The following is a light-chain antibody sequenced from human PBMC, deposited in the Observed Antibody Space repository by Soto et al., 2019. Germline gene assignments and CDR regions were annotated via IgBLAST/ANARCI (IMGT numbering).Light chain of an antibody. J-gene: IGLJ1*01. V-gene: IGLV2-14*01. CDR2: DVT. CDR1: SIDVGGSNH. CDR3: VSFTSSTTYV. Sequence: QSVLTQPPSVSGSPGQSVTISCTGTSIDVGGSNHVSWYQQHPGKAPKLMIYDVTNRPSGVSHRFSGSKSGSTASLIISGLQAEDEADYYCVSFTSSTTYVFGTGTKVTVL.